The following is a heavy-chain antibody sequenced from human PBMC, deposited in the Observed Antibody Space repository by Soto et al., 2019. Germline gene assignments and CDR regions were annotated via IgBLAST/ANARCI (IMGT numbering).Heavy chain of an antibody. CDR2: INHSGST. J-gene: IGHJ4*02. Sequence: SETLSLTCAVYGGSFSCYYWSWIRQPPGKGLEWIGEINHSGSTNYNPSLKSRVTISVDTSKNQFSLKLSSVTAADTAVYYCAGGLAAAGPGGPTRFDYWGQGTLVTVSS. D-gene: IGHD6-13*01. V-gene: IGHV4-34*01. CDR3: AGGLAAAGPGGPTRFDY. CDR1: GGSFSCYY.